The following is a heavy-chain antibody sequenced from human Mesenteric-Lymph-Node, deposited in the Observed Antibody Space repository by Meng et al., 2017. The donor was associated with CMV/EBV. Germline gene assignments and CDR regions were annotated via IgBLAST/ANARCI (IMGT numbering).Heavy chain of an antibody. CDR1: GGSISSSSYY. D-gene: IGHD6-6*01. J-gene: IGHJ4*02. Sequence: GSLRLSCTVSGGSISSSSYYWGWIRQPPGKGLEWIGSIYYSGSTYYNPSLKSRVTISVDTSKNQFSLKLSSVTAADTAVYYCARHEYSSSSSFDYWGQGTLVTVSS. CDR2: IYYSGST. V-gene: IGHV4-39*01. CDR3: ARHEYSSSSSFDY.